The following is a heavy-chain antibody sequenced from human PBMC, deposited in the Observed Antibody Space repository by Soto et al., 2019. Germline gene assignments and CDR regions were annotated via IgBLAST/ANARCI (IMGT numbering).Heavy chain of an antibody. Sequence: ASVKVSCKTSGYTFSTSGISWVRQAPGQGLEWVGWIRPDNGNTKSAQRLQGRVTLTTDTSASTAYMELRSLTSDDTAMYYCARDTESNRYNDWGQGTLVTVSS. J-gene: IGHJ1*01. CDR3: ARDTESNRYND. D-gene: IGHD1-20*01. CDR1: GYTFSTSG. CDR2: IRPDNGNT. V-gene: IGHV1-18*01.